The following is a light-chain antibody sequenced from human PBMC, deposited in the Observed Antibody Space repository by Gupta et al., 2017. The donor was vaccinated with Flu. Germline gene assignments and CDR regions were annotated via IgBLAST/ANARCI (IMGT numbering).Light chain of an antibody. CDR1: SSDVGGYKY. J-gene: IGLJ3*02. CDR3: SSYASSNSWV. Sequence: TISCTGTSSDVGGYKYVSWYQQHPGKAHKLMIYEVSKRPAGVPDRFSGSKSGNTASLTVSGLQAEDEADYYCSSYASSNSWVFGGGTELTVL. CDR2: EVS. V-gene: IGLV2-8*01.